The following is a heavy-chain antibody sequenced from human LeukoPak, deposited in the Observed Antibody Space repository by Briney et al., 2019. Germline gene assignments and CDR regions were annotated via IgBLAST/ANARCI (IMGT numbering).Heavy chain of an antibody. D-gene: IGHD1/OR15-1a*01. J-gene: IGHJ6*02. CDR2: IYYSGST. CDR1: GGSISSYY. CDR3: AREEHLAGYYYGMDV. V-gene: IGHV4-59*01. Sequence: SETLSLTCTVSGGSISSYYWSWIRQPPGKGLEWIGYIYYSGSTNYNPSLKSRVTISVDTSKNQFSLKLSSVTAADTAVYYRAREEHLAGYYYGMDVWGQGTTVTVSS.